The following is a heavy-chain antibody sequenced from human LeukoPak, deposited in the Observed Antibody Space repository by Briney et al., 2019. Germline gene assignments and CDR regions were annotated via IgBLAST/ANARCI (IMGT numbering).Heavy chain of an antibody. CDR3: ARAVVGKEDLDY. Sequence: PERSLRLSCAASGVTFSIYAIHWVRQAPGKGLEWVAVISHDGSTKYYADSVKGRFTISRDNPKNTLYLQMDTLGAEDTAVYFCARAVVGKEDLDYWGQGTLVTVSS. V-gene: IGHV3-30*04. CDR2: ISHDGSTK. CDR1: GVTFSIYA. D-gene: IGHD6-19*01. J-gene: IGHJ4*02.